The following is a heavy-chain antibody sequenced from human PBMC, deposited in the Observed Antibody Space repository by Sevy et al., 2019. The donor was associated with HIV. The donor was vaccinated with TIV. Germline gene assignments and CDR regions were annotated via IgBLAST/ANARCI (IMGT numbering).Heavy chain of an antibody. CDR3: ATKKIDRGYSYDTDY. D-gene: IGHD5-18*01. J-gene: IGHJ4*02. CDR2: ISYHESNK. V-gene: IGHV3-30*03. Sequence: GESLKISCAASGFTFSSYGMHWVRQAPGKGLEWVAVISYHESNKFYADSVKGRFTISRDNSKNMLYLQMDNLRAEDTAVYYCATKKIDRGYSYDTDYWGQGTLVTVSS. CDR1: GFTFSSYG.